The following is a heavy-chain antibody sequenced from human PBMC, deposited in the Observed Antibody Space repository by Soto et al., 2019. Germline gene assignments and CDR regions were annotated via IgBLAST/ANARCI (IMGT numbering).Heavy chain of an antibody. D-gene: IGHD5-18*01. Sequence: PSETLSLTCAVYGGSFSGYYWSWIRQPPGKGLEWIGEINHSGSTNYNPSLKSRVTISVDTSKNQFSLKLSSVTAADTAVYYCARRTNTAMVIGKPTAAEVDYWGQGTLVTVSS. CDR3: ARRTNTAMVIGKPTAAEVDY. V-gene: IGHV4-34*01. CDR2: INHSGST. J-gene: IGHJ4*02. CDR1: GGSFSGYY.